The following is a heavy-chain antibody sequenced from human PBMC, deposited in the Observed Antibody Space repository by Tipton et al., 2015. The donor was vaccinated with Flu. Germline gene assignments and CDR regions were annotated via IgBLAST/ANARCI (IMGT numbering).Heavy chain of an antibody. CDR3: ARDHPPSITVLGEITDYFGMAV. V-gene: IGHV4-38-2*02. CDR2: IHYSGSP. Sequence: TLSLTCTVSGDSMRRDYFWGWIRQAPGKGLEWIGNIHYSGSPHYNPSLKSRVTISVDTSKNQFSLRVSSVTAADTAVYYCARDHPPSITVLGEITDYFGMAVWGQGTTVTVSS. CDR1: GDSMRRDYF. J-gene: IGHJ6*02. D-gene: IGHD3-3*01.